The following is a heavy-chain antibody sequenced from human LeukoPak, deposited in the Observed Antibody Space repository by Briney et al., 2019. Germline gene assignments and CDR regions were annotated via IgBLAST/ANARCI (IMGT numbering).Heavy chain of an antibody. Sequence: PGGSLRLSCAASGFTFSSYWMSWVRQAPGKGLEWVANIKQDGSEKYYVDSVKGRFTISRDNAKNSLYLQMNSLRAEDTAVYYCARESFTPNYYDFWSGYYQSPDFDYWGQGTLVTVSS. CDR1: GFTFSSYW. D-gene: IGHD3-3*01. CDR3: ARESFTPNYYDFWSGYYQSPDFDY. V-gene: IGHV3-7*01. J-gene: IGHJ4*02. CDR2: IKQDGSEK.